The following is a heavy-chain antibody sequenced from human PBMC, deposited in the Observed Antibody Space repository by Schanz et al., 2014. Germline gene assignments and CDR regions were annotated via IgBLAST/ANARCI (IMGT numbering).Heavy chain of an antibody. J-gene: IGHJ4*02. CDR1: GFSFSGFG. V-gene: IGHV3-30*03. Sequence: VQLVESGGGLVQPGRSLRLSCAGSGFSFSGFGMHWVRQAPGKGLEWVAVISYDGSNKYYADSVKGRFTISRDNSKNTLYLQMNNLRAEDTAVYYCARGSGTFDSWGQGTLVTVSS. CDR3: ARGSGTFDS. D-gene: IGHD3-3*01. CDR2: ISYDGSNK.